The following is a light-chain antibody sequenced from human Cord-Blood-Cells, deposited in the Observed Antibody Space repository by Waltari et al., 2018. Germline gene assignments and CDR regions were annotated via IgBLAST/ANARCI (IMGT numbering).Light chain of an antibody. CDR3: CSYAGSYTWV. V-gene: IGLV2-11*01. CDR1: SSDVGCYNY. Sequence: QSALTQPRSVSGYPGQPVTISCTGTSSDVGCYNYVSRYQQHPGKSPNLMIYDVINPPSGVPHRFSGSKSGNPASLTISGLQAEDEADYYCCSYAGSYTWVFGGGTKLTVL. CDR2: DVI. J-gene: IGLJ3*02.